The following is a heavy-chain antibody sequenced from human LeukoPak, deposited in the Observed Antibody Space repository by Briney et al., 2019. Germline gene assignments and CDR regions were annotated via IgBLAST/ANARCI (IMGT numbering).Heavy chain of an antibody. D-gene: IGHD5-24*01. CDR2: INSDGSTT. V-gene: IGHV3-74*01. J-gene: IGHJ5*02. Sequence: GGSLRLSCAASGFTFSSHWMHWVRQAPGKGLVWVSRINSDGSTTTYADSVKGRFTISRDNANNTLYLQMSSLRAEDTAVYYCAREGRDGYLSWGQGTLVTVSS. CDR3: AREGRDGYLS. CDR1: GFTFSSHW.